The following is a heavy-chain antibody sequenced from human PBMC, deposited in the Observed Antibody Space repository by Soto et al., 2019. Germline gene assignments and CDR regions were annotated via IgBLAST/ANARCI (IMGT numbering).Heavy chain of an antibody. V-gene: IGHV3-20*04. D-gene: IGHD6-19*01. Sequence: EVQLVESGGGVVRPGGSLRLSCAASGFTFDDYGMSWVRQAPGKGLEWVSGINWNGGSTGYADSVKGRFTISRDNDRNSLYLKMNSLRAEDTDEYSCAGRNWYNRGWYSEYWGQGTLVTVSS. CDR2: INWNGGST. J-gene: IGHJ4*02. CDR3: AGRNWYNRGWYSEY. CDR1: GFTFDDYG.